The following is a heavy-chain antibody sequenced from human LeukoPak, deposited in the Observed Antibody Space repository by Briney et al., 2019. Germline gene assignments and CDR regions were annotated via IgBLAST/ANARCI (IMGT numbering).Heavy chain of an antibody. J-gene: IGHJ3*02. CDR1: GFTFSSYA. CDR3: AREVDIAAQQAGDAFDI. Sequence: GGSLRLSCAASGFTFSSYAMNWVRQAPGKGLEWVSAISGSGGGTYYADSVKGRFTISRDNSKNTLYLQMNSLRAEDTAVYYCAREVDIAAQQAGDAFDIWGQGTMVTVSS. D-gene: IGHD6-13*01. V-gene: IGHV3-23*01. CDR2: ISGSGGGT.